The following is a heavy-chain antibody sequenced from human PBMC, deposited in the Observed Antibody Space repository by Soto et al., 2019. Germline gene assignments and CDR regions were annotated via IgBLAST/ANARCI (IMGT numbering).Heavy chain of an antibody. CDR1: GGSISSYY. D-gene: IGHD2-2*01. V-gene: IGHV4-59*08. CDR3: ARHPIYCSSTSYYSGPFDY. Sequence: QVQLQESGPGLVTPSETLSLTCTVSGGSISSYYWSWIRQPPWKGLEWIGYIYYSGSTNYNPSLKRRVTISVDTSKNQFYLKLSSVTAADTAVYYCARHPIYCSSTSYYSGPFDYWGQGTLVTVSS. J-gene: IGHJ4*02. CDR2: IYYSGST.